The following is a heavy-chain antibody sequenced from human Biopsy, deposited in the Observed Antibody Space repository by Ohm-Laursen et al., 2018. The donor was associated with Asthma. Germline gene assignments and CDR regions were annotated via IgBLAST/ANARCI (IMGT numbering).Heavy chain of an antibody. D-gene: IGHD5-12*01. CDR2: LIPVLGTA. CDR3: ARGYSGTDRIVYYYSGMEV. CDR1: GDSLGSFINYA. V-gene: IGHV1-69*13. Sequence: SVKVSCKASGDSLGSFINYATSWVRQAPRQGLEWMGGLIPVLGTADYAPMFEGRVTITADESTGTAYLELTSLRFEDTAVYYCARGYSGTDRIVYYYSGMEVWGQGTTVTVSS. J-gene: IGHJ6*02.